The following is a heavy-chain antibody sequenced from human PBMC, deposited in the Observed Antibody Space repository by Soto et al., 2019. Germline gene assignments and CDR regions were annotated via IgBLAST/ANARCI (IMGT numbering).Heavy chain of an antibody. CDR3: AKASATVTHFQH. Sequence: ESGGGLVQPGRSLRLSCAASGFTFDDYAMHWVRQAPGTGLEWVSGISWNSGSIGYADSVKGRFTISRDNAKNSLYLQMNSLRAEDTALYYCAKASATVTHFQHWGQGTLVTVSS. V-gene: IGHV3-9*01. D-gene: IGHD4-17*01. CDR2: ISWNSGSI. CDR1: GFTFDDYA. J-gene: IGHJ1*01.